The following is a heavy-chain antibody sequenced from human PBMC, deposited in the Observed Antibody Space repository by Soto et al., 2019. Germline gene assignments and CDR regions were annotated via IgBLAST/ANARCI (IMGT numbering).Heavy chain of an antibody. CDR2: IYYSGST. V-gene: IGHV4-39*01. Sequence: SETLSLTCTVSGGSISSSSYYWGWIRQPPGKGLEWIGSIYYSGSTYYNPSLKSRVTISVDTSKNQFSLKLSSVTAADTAVYYCARRSRANHYYGSGEHDAFDIWGQGTMVTVSS. CDR3: ARRSRANHYYGSGEHDAFDI. CDR1: GGSISSSSYY. D-gene: IGHD3-10*01. J-gene: IGHJ3*02.